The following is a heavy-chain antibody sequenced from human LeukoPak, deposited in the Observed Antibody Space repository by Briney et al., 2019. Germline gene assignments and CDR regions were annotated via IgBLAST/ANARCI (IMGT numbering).Heavy chain of an antibody. D-gene: IGHD6-13*01. CDR1: GYTFTSYG. Sequence: GASVKVSCKASGYTFTSYGISWVRQAPGQGLEWMGWISAYNGNTNYAQKLQGRVTMTTDTPTSTAYMELRSLRSEDTAVYYCARDLWAGAAGSNWFDPWGQGTLVTVSS. J-gene: IGHJ5*02. CDR3: ARDLWAGAAGSNWFDP. V-gene: IGHV1-18*01. CDR2: ISAYNGNT.